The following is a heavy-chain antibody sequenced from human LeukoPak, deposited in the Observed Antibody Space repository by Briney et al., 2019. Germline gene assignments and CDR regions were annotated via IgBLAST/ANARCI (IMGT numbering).Heavy chain of an antibody. V-gene: IGHV4-34*01. CDR2: INHSGST. D-gene: IGHD2-8*01. CDR1: GGSFSGYY. Sequence: PSETLSLTCAVYGGSFSGYYWSWIRQPPGKGLEWIGEINHSGSTNYNPSLKSRVTISVDTSKNQFSLKLSSVTAADTAVYYCARGAVYFRRSFDPWGQGTLVTVSS. J-gene: IGHJ5*02. CDR3: ARGAVYFRRSFDP.